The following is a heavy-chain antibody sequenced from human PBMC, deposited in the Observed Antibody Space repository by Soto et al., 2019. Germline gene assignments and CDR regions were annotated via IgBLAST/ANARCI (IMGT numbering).Heavy chain of an antibody. Sequence: ASVKVSCKASGYTFTSYGISWVRQAPGQGLEWMGWISAYNGNTNYAQKLQGRVTMTTDTSTSTAYMELRSLRSDDTAVYYCARDGVIAVAGPRCDYWGQGTLVTVSS. CDR3: ARDGVIAVAGPRCDY. CDR2: ISAYNGNT. V-gene: IGHV1-18*01. D-gene: IGHD6-19*01. J-gene: IGHJ4*02. CDR1: GYTFTSYG.